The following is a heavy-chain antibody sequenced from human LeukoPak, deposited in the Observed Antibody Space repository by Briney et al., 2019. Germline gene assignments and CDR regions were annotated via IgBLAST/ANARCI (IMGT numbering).Heavy chain of an antibody. CDR1: GYSISNGYY. CDR3: ARESIAAAGPSFDY. D-gene: IGHD6-13*01. J-gene: IGHJ4*02. Sequence: SETLSLTGTVSGYSISNGYYWGWMRQPPRKGLEWIGSTNHSGSTYYNPSLKSRVTISVDTSKNQFSLKLSSVTAADTAVYYCARESIAAAGPSFDYWGQGTLVTVSS. CDR2: TNHSGST. V-gene: IGHV4-38-2*02.